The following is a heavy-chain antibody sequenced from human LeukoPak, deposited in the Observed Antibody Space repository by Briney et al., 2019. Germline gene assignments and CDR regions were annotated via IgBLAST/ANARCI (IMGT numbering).Heavy chain of an antibody. CDR1: GFTFSSYE. CDR2: MSSRGETV. J-gene: IGHJ6*02. CDR3: ARLRDPYCSSTSCYQLPRPTGAYGMDV. V-gene: IGHV3-48*03. D-gene: IGHD2-2*01. Sequence: PGGSLRLSCAASGFTFSSYEFNWVRQAPGKGLEWVSYMSSRGETVYYADSVKGRFTISRDNAKNSLYLQLNSLRAEDTPVYYCARLRDPYCSSTSCYQLPRPTGAYGMDVWGQGTTVTVSS.